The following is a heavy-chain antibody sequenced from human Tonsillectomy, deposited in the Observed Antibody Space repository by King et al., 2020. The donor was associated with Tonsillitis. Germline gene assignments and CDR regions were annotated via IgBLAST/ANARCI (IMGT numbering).Heavy chain of an antibody. Sequence: VQLVESGGGLVQPGGSLRLSCAASGLTVSSNYMSWVRQAPGKGLEWVSVIYTGGSTYYADSVKGRFTISRDNSKNTLFLQMNSLRAEDTAVYYCARDEWGADYAFLTGLSTQDYSYYGMDVWGQGTTVTVPS. CDR3: ARDEWGADYAFLTGLSTQDYSYYGMDV. CDR2: IYTGGST. D-gene: IGHD3-9*01. V-gene: IGHV3-66*01. J-gene: IGHJ6*02. CDR1: GLTVSSNY.